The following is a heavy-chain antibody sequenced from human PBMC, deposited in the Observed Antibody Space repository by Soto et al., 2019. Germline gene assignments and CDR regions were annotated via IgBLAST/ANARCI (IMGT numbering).Heavy chain of an antibody. Sequence: NPSETLSLTCTVSGDSISSYYWSWIRQPPGKGLEWIGYIYYSGSTNYNPSLKSRVTISVDTSKNQFSLKLSSVTDADTAVYYCARHGPRTGLFDYWGQGTLVTVSS. CDR1: GDSISSYY. CDR2: IYYSGST. CDR3: ARHGPRTGLFDY. J-gene: IGHJ4*02. D-gene: IGHD3-9*01. V-gene: IGHV4-59*08.